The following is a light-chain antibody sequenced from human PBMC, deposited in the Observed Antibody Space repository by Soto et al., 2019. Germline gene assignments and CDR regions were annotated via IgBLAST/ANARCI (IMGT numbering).Light chain of an antibody. CDR3: QQYNSYPLT. V-gene: IGKV1-5*01. CDR1: QSIDRW. J-gene: IGKJ4*01. Sequence: DIQMTQATSTRSACVEDRVTIACRASQSIDRWLAWYQQRPGRAPKLLIYDVANLETGVPSRFSGSGSETEFTLTISSLQPDDFAIYYCQQYNSYPLTFGGGTKVDIK. CDR2: DVA.